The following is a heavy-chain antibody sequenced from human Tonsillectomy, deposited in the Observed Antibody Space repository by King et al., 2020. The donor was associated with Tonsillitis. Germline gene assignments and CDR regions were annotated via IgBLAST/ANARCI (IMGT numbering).Heavy chain of an antibody. CDR1: GFSLRNARMG. CDR3: ARIVSSFAVGELSFDY. CDR2: IFSNDEK. D-gene: IGHD3-10*01. J-gene: IGHJ4*02. Sequence: TLKESGPVLVKPTETLTLTCTVSGFSLRNARMGVSWIRQPPGKALEWLAHIFSNDEKSYSTSLKSRLTISKDTSKSQVVLTMTNMDPVDTATYYCARIVSSFAVGELSFDYWGQGTLVTVSS. V-gene: IGHV2-26*01.